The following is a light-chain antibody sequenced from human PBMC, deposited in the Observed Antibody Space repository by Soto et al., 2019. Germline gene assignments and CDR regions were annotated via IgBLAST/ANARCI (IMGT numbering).Light chain of an antibody. V-gene: IGKV3-20*01. CDR2: GAS. J-gene: IGKJ2*01. CDR3: KQYGSSPMYT. CDR1: QSFSSSY. Sequence: EIVLTQAPGTLSLSPGERATLSCRASQSFSSSYLARYQQKSGQAPRLLIYGASSRATGIPDTFRGSGSGTDFTLTISRLEPEDLAVYYCKQYGSSPMYTLGHGTKLEIK.